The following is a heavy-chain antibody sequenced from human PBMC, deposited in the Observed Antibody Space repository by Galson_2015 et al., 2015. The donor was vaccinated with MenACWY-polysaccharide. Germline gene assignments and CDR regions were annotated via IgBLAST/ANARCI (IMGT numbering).Heavy chain of an antibody. V-gene: IGHV3-30*19. CDR3: ARDDYDSSGYYYYGMDV. CDR2: ISYDGSNK. Sequence: SLRLSCAASGFTFSSYGMHWVRQAPGKGLEWVAVISYDGSNKYYADSVKGRFTISRDNSKNTLYLQMNSLRAEDTAVYYCARDDYDSSGYYYYGMDVWGQGTTVTVSS. CDR1: GFTFSSYG. J-gene: IGHJ6*02. D-gene: IGHD3-22*01.